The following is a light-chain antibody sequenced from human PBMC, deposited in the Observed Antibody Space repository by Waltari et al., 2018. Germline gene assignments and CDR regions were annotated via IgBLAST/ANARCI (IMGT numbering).Light chain of an antibody. Sequence: QSVLTQPPSESGAPGQTVTISCTGSNSNIGSRYVVNWYRQFPGTAPKLLIFADTNRPSGVPDRISGSKSSTSASLAITGLQTDDEAVYYCQSFDTGLSAWVFGGGTTLTVL. V-gene: IGLV1-40*01. J-gene: IGLJ3*02. CDR3: QSFDTGLSAWV. CDR2: ADT. CDR1: NSNIGSRYV.